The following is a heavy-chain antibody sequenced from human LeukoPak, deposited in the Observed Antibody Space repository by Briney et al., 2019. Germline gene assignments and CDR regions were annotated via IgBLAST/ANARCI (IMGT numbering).Heavy chain of an antibody. CDR3: ALTADYDFWSGSYYFDY. V-gene: IGHV2-5*02. J-gene: IGHJ4*02. CDR1: GFSLSTSGVG. D-gene: IGHD3-3*01. CDR2: IYWDDDK. Sequence: SGPTLVNPPQTLTLTCTFSGFSLSTSGVGVGWIRQPPGKALEWLALIYWDDDKRYSPSLKSRLTITKDTSKNQVVLTMTNMDPVDTATYYCALTADYDFWSGSYYFDYWGQGTLVTVSS.